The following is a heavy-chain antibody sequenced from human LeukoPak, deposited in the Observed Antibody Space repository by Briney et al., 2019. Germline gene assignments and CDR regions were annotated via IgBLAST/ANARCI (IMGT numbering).Heavy chain of an antibody. CDR2: INHSGST. Sequence: SETLSLTCAVYGGSFSGYYWSWIRQPPGKGLEWIGEINHSGSTNYNPSLKSRVTISVDTSKNQFSLKLSSVTAADTAVYYCARPSGGCSDDAFDIWGQGTMVTVSS. J-gene: IGHJ3*02. CDR3: ARPSGGCSDDAFDI. V-gene: IGHV4-34*01. CDR1: GGSFSGYY. D-gene: IGHD1-26*01.